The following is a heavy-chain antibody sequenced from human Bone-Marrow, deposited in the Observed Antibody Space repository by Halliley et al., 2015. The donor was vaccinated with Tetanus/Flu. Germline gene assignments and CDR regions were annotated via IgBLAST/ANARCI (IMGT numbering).Heavy chain of an antibody. CDR3: AKGFYGDNSGGNKFDY. CDR2: ISGSGETT. Sequence: ISGSGETTYYADSVKGRFTISRDNSKNTVYLQLNSLRAEDTAIYYCAKGFYGDNSGGNKFDYWGQGTLVTVSS. V-gene: IGHV3-23*01. D-gene: IGHD4-17*01. J-gene: IGHJ4*02.